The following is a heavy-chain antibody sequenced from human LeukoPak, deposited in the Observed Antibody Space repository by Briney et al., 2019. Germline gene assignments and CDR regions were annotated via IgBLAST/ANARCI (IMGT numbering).Heavy chain of an antibody. D-gene: IGHD2-8*01. CDR3: ARGSYCTNGVCLYYFDY. CDR2: ISSSSSYI. J-gene: IGHJ4*02. CDR1: GFTFSNHD. Sequence: PGGSLRLSCAASGFTFSNHDMNWVRQAPGKGLEWVSSISSSSSYIYYADSVKGRFTISRDNAKNSLYLQMNSLRAEDTAVYYCARGSYCTNGVCLYYFDYWGQGTLVTVSS. V-gene: IGHV3-21*01.